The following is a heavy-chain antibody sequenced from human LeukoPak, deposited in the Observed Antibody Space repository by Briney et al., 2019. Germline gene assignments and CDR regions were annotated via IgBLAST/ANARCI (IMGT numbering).Heavy chain of an antibody. V-gene: IGHV3-30*02. CDR1: GFTFSTYG. D-gene: IGHD3-22*01. Sequence: PGGSLRLSCAASGFTFSTYGMHWVRQAPGKGLEWVAFIRYDGSNKYYVDSVKGRFTISRDNSKNTLYLEMSNLRAEDTAVYYCAKNLPHSSGSFDYWGQGTLVTVSS. CDR2: IRYDGSNK. CDR3: AKNLPHSSGSFDY. J-gene: IGHJ4*02.